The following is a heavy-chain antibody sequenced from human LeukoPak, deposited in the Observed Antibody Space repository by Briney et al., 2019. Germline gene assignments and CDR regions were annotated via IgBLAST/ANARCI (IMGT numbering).Heavy chain of an antibody. J-gene: IGHJ5*02. CDR1: GGSISSSSYY. D-gene: IGHD6-13*01. Sequence: SETLSLTCTVSGGSISSSSYYSGWIRQPPGKGLEWFGSIYYSSSTYYYPSLKRRVTISVDTYKNQFSLKLSSVTAAETAVYYCAGYSSSWPRSPYNWFDPWGQGTLVTVSS. V-gene: IGHV4-39*01. CDR3: AGYSSSWPRSPYNWFDP. CDR2: IYYSSST.